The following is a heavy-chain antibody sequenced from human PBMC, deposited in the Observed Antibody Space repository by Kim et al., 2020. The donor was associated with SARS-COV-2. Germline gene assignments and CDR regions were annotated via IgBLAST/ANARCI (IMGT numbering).Heavy chain of an antibody. Sequence: LSLTCAASGFTFSSYSMNWVRQAPGKGLEWVSYISSSSSTIYYADSVKGRFTISRDNAKNSLYLQMNSLRDEDTAVYYCARDQVGVYYDSSGYSDAFDIWGQGTMVTVSS. J-gene: IGHJ3*02. V-gene: IGHV3-48*02. CDR2: ISSSSSTI. D-gene: IGHD3-22*01. CDR1: GFTFSSYS. CDR3: ARDQVGVYYDSSGYSDAFDI.